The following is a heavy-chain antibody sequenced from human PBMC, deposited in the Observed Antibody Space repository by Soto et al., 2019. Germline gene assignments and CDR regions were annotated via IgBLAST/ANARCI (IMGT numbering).Heavy chain of an antibody. CDR3: ASNIVVVVAATPAEYFQH. D-gene: IGHD2-15*01. J-gene: IGHJ1*01. CDR1: GFTFSSYS. CDR2: ISSSSSYI. Sequence: EVQLVESGGGLVKPGGSLRLSCAASGFTFSSYSMNWVRQAPGKGLEWVSSISSSSSYIYYADSVKGRFTISRDNAKNSLYLQMNSLRAVDTAVYYCASNIVVVVAATPAEYFQHWGQGTLVTVSS. V-gene: IGHV3-21*01.